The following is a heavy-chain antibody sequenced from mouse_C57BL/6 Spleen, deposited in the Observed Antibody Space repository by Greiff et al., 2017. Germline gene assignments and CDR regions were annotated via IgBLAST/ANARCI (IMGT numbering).Heavy chain of an antibody. CDR1: GFSFNTYA. CDR3: VRHYGSSWYFEV. V-gene: IGHV10-1*01. D-gene: IGHD1-1*01. CDR2: IRSKSNNYAT. Sequence: EVKLVESGGGLVQPKGSLKLSCAASGFSFNTYAMNWVRQAPGKGLEWVARIRSKSNNYATYYADSVKDRFTISRDDSESLLYLQMNNLKTEDTARYYCVRHYGSSWYFEVWGTGTTGTVSS. J-gene: IGHJ1*03.